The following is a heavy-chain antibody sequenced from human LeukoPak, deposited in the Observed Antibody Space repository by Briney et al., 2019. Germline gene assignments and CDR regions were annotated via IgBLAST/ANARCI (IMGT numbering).Heavy chain of an antibody. J-gene: IGHJ5*02. CDR3: ARVSPDTATDYGWFDP. D-gene: IGHD5-18*01. CDR1: GGSMSPYY. Sequence: SETLSLTCTVSGGSMSPYYWSWIRQPPGKGLEWIGYIHYSGRTNYNPSLKSRVTMSLDTSKNHFSLKLRSVTAAVTAVYYCARVSPDTATDYGWFDPWGQGSLVTVSS. V-gene: IGHV4-59*01. CDR2: IHYSGRT.